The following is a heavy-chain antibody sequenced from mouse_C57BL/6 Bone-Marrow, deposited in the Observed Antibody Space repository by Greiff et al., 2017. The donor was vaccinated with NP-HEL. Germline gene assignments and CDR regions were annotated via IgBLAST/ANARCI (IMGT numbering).Heavy chain of an antibody. CDR2: ISNGGGST. Sequence: EVKLMESGGGLVQPGGSLKLSCAASGFTFSDYYMYWVRQTPEKRLEWVAYISNGGGSTYYPDTVKGRFTISRDNAKNTLYLQMSRLKSEDTAMYYCARQNGYDYWGQGTTLTVSS. D-gene: IGHD2-2*01. J-gene: IGHJ2*01. CDR1: GFTFSDYY. CDR3: ARQNGYDY. V-gene: IGHV5-12*01.